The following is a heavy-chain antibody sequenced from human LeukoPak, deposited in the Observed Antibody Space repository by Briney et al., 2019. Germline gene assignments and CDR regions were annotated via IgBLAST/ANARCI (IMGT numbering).Heavy chain of an antibody. CDR2: TSGSGGST. D-gene: IGHD2-15*01. Sequence: GGSLRLSCAASGFTFSSYAMSWVRQAPGKGLEWVAGTSGSGGSTSYAGSVKGRFTISKDNSKNTLYLQMNSLRVEDTAVYYCAKNGGSQCYSHLDSWGQGTLVTVSS. CDR3: AKNGGSQCYSHLDS. J-gene: IGHJ4*02. V-gene: IGHV3-23*01. CDR1: GFTFSSYA.